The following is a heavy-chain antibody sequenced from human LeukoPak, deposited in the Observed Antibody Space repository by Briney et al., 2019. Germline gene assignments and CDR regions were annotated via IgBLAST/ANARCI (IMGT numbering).Heavy chain of an antibody. CDR1: GFTFSSYG. Sequence: GGSLRLSCAASGFTFSSYGMHWVRQAPGKGLEWVAFIRYDGTNRYYADSVKGRFTISRDNSKNTLYLQMNSLRAEDTAVYYCAKSTIVGATVDAFDIWGQGTMVTVPS. D-gene: IGHD1-26*01. J-gene: IGHJ3*02. CDR3: AKSTIVGATVDAFDI. V-gene: IGHV3-30*02. CDR2: IRYDGTNR.